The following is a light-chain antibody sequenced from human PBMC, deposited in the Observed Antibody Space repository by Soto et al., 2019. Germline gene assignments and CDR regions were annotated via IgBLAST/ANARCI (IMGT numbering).Light chain of an antibody. Sequence: SALTQPASVSGSPGQSITVSCTGTSSDVGAYDYVSWYQHHPGKAPKLLIYDVTNRPSGVSDRFSGSKSANTASLTISGLQAEDEADYYCCSFTSDNTRVFGSGTKLTVL. CDR1: SSDVGAYDY. V-gene: IGLV2-14*03. CDR2: DVT. J-gene: IGLJ1*01. CDR3: CSFTSDNTRV.